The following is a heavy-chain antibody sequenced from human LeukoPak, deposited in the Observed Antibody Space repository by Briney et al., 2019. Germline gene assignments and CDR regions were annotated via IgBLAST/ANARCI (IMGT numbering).Heavy chain of an antibody. CDR3: ARGYTYYYDSSGYYATYYFDY. CDR2: IKQDGSEK. D-gene: IGHD3-22*01. V-gene: IGHV3-7*01. CDR1: GFTFSSYE. Sequence: GGSLRLSCAASGFTFSSYEMNWVRQAPGKGLEWVANIKQDGSEKYYVDSVKGRFTISRDNAKNSLYLQMNSLRAEDTAVYCCARGYTYYYDSSGYYATYYFDYWGQGTLVTVSS. J-gene: IGHJ4*02.